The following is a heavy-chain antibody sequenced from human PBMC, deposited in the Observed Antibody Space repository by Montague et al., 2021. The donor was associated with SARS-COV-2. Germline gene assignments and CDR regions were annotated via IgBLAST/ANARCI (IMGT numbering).Heavy chain of an antibody. CDR3: ARLGDGVVPSPILGVGPYYSYYYMDV. J-gene: IGHJ6*03. Sequence: SETLSLTRAVHGGSFSTYSWNWIRQPPGKGLEWIGEIHHGGSTNYNPSLKSRVTISADTSKNQFSLKLTSVAAADTAAYYCARLGDGVVPSPILGVGPYYSYYYMDVWGKGTTVTASS. D-gene: IGHD3-10*01. V-gene: IGHV4-34*01. CDR2: IHHGGST. CDR1: GGSFSTYS.